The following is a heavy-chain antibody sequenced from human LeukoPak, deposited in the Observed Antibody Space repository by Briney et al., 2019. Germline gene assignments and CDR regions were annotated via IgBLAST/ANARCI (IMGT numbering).Heavy chain of an antibody. D-gene: IGHD3-22*01. J-gene: IGHJ4*02. V-gene: IGHV4-59*01. CDR2: IYYSGST. CDR3: AGNYYDSSGPFS. Sequence: SETLSLTCTVSGGSISSYYWSWIRQPPGKGLEWIGYIYYSGSTNYNPSLKSRVTISVDASQNPFSLKLSSVTAADTAVYYCAGNYYDSSGPFSWSQGTLGTVSS. CDR1: GGSISSYY.